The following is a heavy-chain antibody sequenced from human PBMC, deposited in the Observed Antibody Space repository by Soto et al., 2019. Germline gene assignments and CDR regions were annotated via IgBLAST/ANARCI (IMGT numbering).Heavy chain of an antibody. V-gene: IGHV4-31*03. J-gene: IGHJ4*02. CDR2: FHYSGST. CDR1: GGSISTGGYY. D-gene: IGHD3-22*01. CDR3: ARAPYYYDTSTYLFDY. Sequence: SETLSLTCTVSGGSISTGGYYWSWIRQHPGKGLEWIGIFHYSGSTSYSPSLYSRITISAGASKNQFSLKLSSVTAADTAVYYCARAPYYYDTSTYLFDYWGQGALVTVSS.